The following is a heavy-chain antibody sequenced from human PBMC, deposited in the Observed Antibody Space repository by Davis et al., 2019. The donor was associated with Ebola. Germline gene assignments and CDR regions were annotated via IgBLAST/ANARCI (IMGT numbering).Heavy chain of an antibody. Sequence: GGSLRLSCAASGFTFNTFSMTWVRQAPGKGLEWVSVIYRDERTYYADSVKGRFTVSRDNSENMVHLQMNTLRAEDTAVYYCARHINGDFRYFDLWGRGTRVTVSS. V-gene: IGHV3-66*04. D-gene: IGHD4-17*01. CDR2: IYRDERT. CDR1: GFTFNTFS. J-gene: IGHJ2*01. CDR3: ARHINGDFRYFDL.